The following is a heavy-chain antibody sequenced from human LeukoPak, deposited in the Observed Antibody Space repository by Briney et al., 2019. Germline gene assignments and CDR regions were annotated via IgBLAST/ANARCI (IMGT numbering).Heavy chain of an antibody. Sequence: SETLSLTCAVSGGSISSSFWWSWVRQPPGKGLEWIGEIYHSGITNYSPSLKSRVTISVDTSKNQFSLKLSSVTAADTAVYYCARREGIAAAGPSGGYYYYMDVWGKGTTVTISS. V-gene: IGHV4-4*02. D-gene: IGHD6-13*01. CDR1: GGSISSSFW. J-gene: IGHJ6*03. CDR2: IYHSGIT. CDR3: ARREGIAAAGPSGGYYYYMDV.